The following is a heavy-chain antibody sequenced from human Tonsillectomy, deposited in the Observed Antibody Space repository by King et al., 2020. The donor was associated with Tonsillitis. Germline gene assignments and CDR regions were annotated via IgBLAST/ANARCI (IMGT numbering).Heavy chain of an antibody. V-gene: IGHV4-39*01. Sequence: LQLQESGPGLVKPSETLSLTCTVSGGSISSSSYYWGWIRQPPGKGLEWIGSIYYSGSTYYNPSLKSRVTISVDTSKNQFSLKLSSVTAADTAVYYCARISLVSSGYYPDYFDCWGQGTLVTVSS. CDR2: IYYSGST. J-gene: IGHJ4*02. D-gene: IGHD3-22*01. CDR3: ARISLVSSGYYPDYFDC. CDR1: GGSISSSSYY.